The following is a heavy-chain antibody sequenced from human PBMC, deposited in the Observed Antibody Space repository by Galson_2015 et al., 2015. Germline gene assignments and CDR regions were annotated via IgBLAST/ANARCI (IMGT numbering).Heavy chain of an antibody. V-gene: IGHV1-8*01. Sequence: SVKVSCKASGYTFPSYDINWVRQATGQGLEWMGWMNPNSGNTGYAQKFQGRVTMTRNTSTSTAYMELSSLRSEDTAVYYCARGTAERDAFDIWGQGTMVTVSS. J-gene: IGHJ3*02. CDR3: ARGTAERDAFDI. CDR1: GYTFPSYD. CDR2: MNPNSGNT.